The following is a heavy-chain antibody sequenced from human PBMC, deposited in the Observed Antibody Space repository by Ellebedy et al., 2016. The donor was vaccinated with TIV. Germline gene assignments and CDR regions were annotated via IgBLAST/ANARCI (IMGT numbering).Heavy chain of an antibody. D-gene: IGHD3-16*01. J-gene: IGHJ3*01. CDR1: GFTFGDCA. Sequence: PGGSLRLSCTGSGFTFGDCAMSWVRPAPGKGLEWVSSVGGSGGSTYYADSVKGPFTMSRDNSMNTLYLQVNSLRAEDTAMYYCARRSRGAFDVWGQGTMITVS. CDR3: ARRSRGAFDV. V-gene: IGHV3-23*01. CDR2: VGGSGGST.